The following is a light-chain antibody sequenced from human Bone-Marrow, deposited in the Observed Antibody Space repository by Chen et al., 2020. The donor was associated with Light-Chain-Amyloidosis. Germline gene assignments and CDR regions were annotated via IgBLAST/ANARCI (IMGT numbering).Light chain of an antibody. V-gene: IGKV3-20*01. Sequence: EIVLTPSPGTLSLSPGERATLSCRASQTISSAYLAWYQQKPGQAPMLLVFGPSGRATGIPDRFSGSGSGTHFTLTISRLEPEDFAVYYCQQFADSPRTFGQGTKVEIK. J-gene: IGKJ1*01. CDR2: GPS. CDR3: QQFADSPRT. CDR1: QTISSAY.